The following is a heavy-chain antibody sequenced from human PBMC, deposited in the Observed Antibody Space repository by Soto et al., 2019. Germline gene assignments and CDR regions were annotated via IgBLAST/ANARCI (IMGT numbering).Heavy chain of an antibody. CDR2: IYTSGST. V-gene: IGHV4-4*07. CDR3: ARDRRVGATEGNWFDP. D-gene: IGHD1-26*01. J-gene: IGHJ5*02. Sequence: PSETLSLTCTVSGGSISSYYWSWIRQPAGKGLEWIGRIYTSGSTNYNPSLKSRVTMSVDTSKNQFSLKLSSVTAADTAVYYCARDRRVGATEGNWFDPWGQGTQVTVSS. CDR1: GGSISSYY.